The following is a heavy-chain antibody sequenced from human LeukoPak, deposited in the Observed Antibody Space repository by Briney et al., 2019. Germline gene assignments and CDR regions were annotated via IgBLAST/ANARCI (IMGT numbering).Heavy chain of an antibody. CDR3: ARHLPPRGYSYGARRYYFVY. V-gene: IGHV4-34*01. CDR1: GGSFSGYS. J-gene: IGHJ4*02. CDR2: INHSGST. D-gene: IGHD5-18*01. Sequence: SETLSLTCAASGGSFSGYSWSWIRQPPGKGLEWIGEINHSGSTTYNPSLKSRGTIAVDASKNQFSLKLSSVTAADTAVYYCARHLPPRGYSYGARRYYFVYWGQGTLVTVSS.